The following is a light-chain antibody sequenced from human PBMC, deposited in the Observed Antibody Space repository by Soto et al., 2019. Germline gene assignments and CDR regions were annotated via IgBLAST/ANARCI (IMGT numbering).Light chain of an antibody. CDR1: QSVSSY. CDR3: QQRSNWPRLT. J-gene: IGKJ4*01. CDR2: DAS. V-gene: IGKV3-11*01. Sequence: EIVLTQSPATLSLSPGERATLSCRATQSVSSYLAWYQQKPGQAPRILIYDASNRATGIPARFSGSGSGTDLTLTISSLEPEDFAFYYCQQRSNWPRLTFGGGTKVEIK.